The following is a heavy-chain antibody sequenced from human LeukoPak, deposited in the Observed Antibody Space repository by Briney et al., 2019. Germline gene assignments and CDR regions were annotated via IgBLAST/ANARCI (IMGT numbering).Heavy chain of an antibody. CDR3: AREDYGGNSGFDY. J-gene: IGHJ4*02. CDR1: GGSISGYY. CDR2: IYYSGST. Sequence: PSETLSLTCTVSGGSISGYYWNWIRQPPGKGLEWIGYIYYSGSTNYNPSLKSRVTISVDTSKNQFSLKLSSVTAADTAVYYCAREDYGGNSGFDYWGQGTLVTVSS. D-gene: IGHD4-23*01. V-gene: IGHV4-59*01.